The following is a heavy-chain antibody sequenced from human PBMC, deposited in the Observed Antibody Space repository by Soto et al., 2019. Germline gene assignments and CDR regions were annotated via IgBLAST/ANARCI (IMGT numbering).Heavy chain of an antibody. CDR2: INPSGGST. V-gene: IGHV1-46*01. D-gene: IGHD3-16*02. Sequence: ASVKVSCKASGYTFTSYYMHWVRQAPGQGLEWMGIINPSGGSTSYAQEFQGRVTMTRDTSTSTVYMELSSLRSEDTAVYYCARVNDYVWGSYRPWLDYWGQGTLVTVSS. CDR3: ARVNDYVWGSYRPWLDY. CDR1: GYTFTSYY. J-gene: IGHJ4*02.